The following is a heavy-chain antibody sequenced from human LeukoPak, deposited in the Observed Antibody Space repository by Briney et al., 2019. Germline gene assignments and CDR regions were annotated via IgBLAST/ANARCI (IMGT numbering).Heavy chain of an antibody. D-gene: IGHD6-13*01. Sequence: SETLSLTCAVSGGSSSSYYWSWIRQPPGRTLQWIAYIHTSGRTNYSPSLKTQVTISVDTSKNQFSLRLNSVTAADTAVYYCARHSAAAPSSFDYWGQGTLVTVSS. V-gene: IGHV4-4*09. CDR1: GGSSSSYY. CDR2: IHTSGRT. CDR3: ARHSAAAPSSFDY. J-gene: IGHJ4*02.